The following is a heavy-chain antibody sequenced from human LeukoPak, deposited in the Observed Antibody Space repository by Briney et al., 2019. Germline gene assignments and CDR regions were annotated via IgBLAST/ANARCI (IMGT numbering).Heavy chain of an antibody. CDR3: ARVSPGSGWYLRVNYMDV. Sequence: NPGGSLRLSCAASGFTFSDYYMNWVRQAPGKGLEWVSYISSSGSTIYYADSVKGRFTISRDNAKNSLYLQMNSLRAEDTAVYYCARVSPGSGWYLRVNYMDVWGKGTTVTISS. J-gene: IGHJ6*03. D-gene: IGHD6-19*01. V-gene: IGHV3-11*04. CDR2: ISSSGSTI. CDR1: GFTFSDYY.